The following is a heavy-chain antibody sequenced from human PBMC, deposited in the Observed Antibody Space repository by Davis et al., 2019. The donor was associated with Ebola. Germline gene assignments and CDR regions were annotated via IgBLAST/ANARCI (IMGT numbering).Heavy chain of an antibody. D-gene: IGHD6-19*01. CDR3: ARDSVDSSGWYY. CDR1: GGSFTGYI. V-gene: IGHV4-34*01. CDR2: IYYSGST. Sequence: MPGGSLRLSCAVYGGSFTGYIWSWIRQPPGKGLEWIGTIYYSGSTYYNPSLKSRVTISVDTSKNQFSLKLSSVTAADTAVYYCARDSVDSSGWYYWGQGTLVTVSS. J-gene: IGHJ4*02.